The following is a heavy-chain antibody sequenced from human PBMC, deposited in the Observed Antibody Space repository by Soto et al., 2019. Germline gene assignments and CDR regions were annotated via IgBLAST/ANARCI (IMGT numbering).Heavy chain of an antibody. CDR2: ISSSSSTI. CDR1: GFNFSSYS. CDR3: ARAYYYDSSGYLNWFDP. Sequence: GSMRVSCAAAGFNFSSYSRNWVRQAPGKGLEWVSYISSSSSTIYYADSVKGRFTISRDNAKNSLYLQMNSLRAEDTAVYYCARAYYYDSSGYLNWFDPWGQGTLVTVSS. D-gene: IGHD3-22*01. V-gene: IGHV3-48*01. J-gene: IGHJ5*02.